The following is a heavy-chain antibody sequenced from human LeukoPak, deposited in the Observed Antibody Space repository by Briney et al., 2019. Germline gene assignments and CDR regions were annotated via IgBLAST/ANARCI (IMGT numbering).Heavy chain of an antibody. D-gene: IGHD6-13*01. CDR1: GFTFSSYA. Sequence: GGSLRLSCAASGFTFSSYAMGWVRQAPGKGLERVSAISGSGGSTYYADSVKGRFTISRDNSKNTLYLQMNSLRAEDTAVYYCAKDRAAAAGFDYWGQGTLVTVSS. V-gene: IGHV3-23*01. J-gene: IGHJ4*02. CDR3: AKDRAAAAGFDY. CDR2: ISGSGGST.